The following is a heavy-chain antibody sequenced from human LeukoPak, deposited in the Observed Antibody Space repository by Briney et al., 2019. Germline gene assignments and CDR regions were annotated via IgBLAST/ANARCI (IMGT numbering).Heavy chain of an antibody. D-gene: IGHD2-2*01. V-gene: IGHV3-48*01. CDR3: ARDRPYCSSTSCYYMDV. J-gene: IGHJ6*03. CDR1: GFTFSSYS. Sequence: PGGSLRLSCAASGFTFSSYSMNWVRQAPGKGLEWVSYISSSSSTIYYADSVKGRFTISRDNAKNSLYLQMNSLRAEDTAVYYCARDRPYCSSTSCYYMDVWGKGTTVTVSS. CDR2: ISSSSSTI.